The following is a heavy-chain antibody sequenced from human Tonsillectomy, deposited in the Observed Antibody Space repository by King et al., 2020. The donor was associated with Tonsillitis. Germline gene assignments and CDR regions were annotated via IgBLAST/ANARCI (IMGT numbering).Heavy chain of an antibody. CDR2: INSDGSST. V-gene: IGHV3-74*01. CDR1: GFTFSSYW. Sequence: VQLVESGGGVVQPGGSLRLSCAASGFTFSSYWMHWVRQAPGKGLVWVSRINSDGSSTNYADSVKGRFTISRDKAKTTLYLQMNSLRAEDTAVYYCARGGWGYDSSGYYPFDYWGQGTLVTVSS. CDR3: ARGGWGYDSSGYYPFDY. D-gene: IGHD3-22*01. J-gene: IGHJ4*02.